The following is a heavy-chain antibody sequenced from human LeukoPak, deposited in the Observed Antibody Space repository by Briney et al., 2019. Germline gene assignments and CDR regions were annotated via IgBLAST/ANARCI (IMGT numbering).Heavy chain of an antibody. CDR3: ARYWDPRVRTFDI. V-gene: IGHV3-23*01. CDR1: GFTFSSYA. CDR2: ISGNGGSI. Sequence: PGGSLRLSCAAPGFTFSSYAMSWVRQAPGKGLEWVSLISGNGGSIVYADSVRGRFTISRDNSKNTFYLQMNSLRAEDTALYYCARYWDPRVRTFDIWGQGTVVTVSS. J-gene: IGHJ3*02. D-gene: IGHD2-15*01.